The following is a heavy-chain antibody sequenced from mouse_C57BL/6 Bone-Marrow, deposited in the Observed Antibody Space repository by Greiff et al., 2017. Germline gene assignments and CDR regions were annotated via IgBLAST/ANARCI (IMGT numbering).Heavy chain of an antibody. CDR1: GFTFSDYG. D-gene: IGHD1-1*01. V-gene: IGHV5-17*01. Sequence: EVKLVESGGGLVKPGGSLKLSCAASGFTFSDYGMHWVRQAPEKGLEWVAYISSGSSTIYYADTVKGRFTISRDNAKNTLFLQMTSLRSEDTAMYYCAREDYWSSGRYFDVWGTETTVTASS. CDR3: AREDYWSSGRYFDV. CDR2: ISSGSSTI. J-gene: IGHJ1*03.